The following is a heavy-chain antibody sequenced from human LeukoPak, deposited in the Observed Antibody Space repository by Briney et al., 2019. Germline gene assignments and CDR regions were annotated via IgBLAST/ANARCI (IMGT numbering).Heavy chain of an antibody. CDR1: GFTFSSYW. Sequence: PGGSLRLSCAASGFTFSSYWMHWVRQAPGKGLVWVSRINSDGSSTSYADSVKGRFTISRDNAKNTLYLQMNSLRAEDTAVYYCARDSGGILTGYYYFDYWGQGTLVTVSS. V-gene: IGHV3-74*01. CDR3: ARDSGGILTGYYYFDY. D-gene: IGHD3-9*01. J-gene: IGHJ4*02. CDR2: INSDGSST.